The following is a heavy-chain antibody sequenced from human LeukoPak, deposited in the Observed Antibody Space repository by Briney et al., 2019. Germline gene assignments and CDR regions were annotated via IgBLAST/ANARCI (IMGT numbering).Heavy chain of an antibody. CDR1: GFTFSSYS. Sequence: GGSLRLSCAASGFTFSSYSMNWVRQAPGKGLEWVSSISSSSSYIYYADSVKGRFTISRDNAKNTLYLQMNSLRAEDTAVYYCAKEYYYDSSGPDHDAFDIWGQGTMVTVSS. CDR3: AKEYYYDSSGPDHDAFDI. CDR2: ISSSSSYI. D-gene: IGHD3-22*01. J-gene: IGHJ3*02. V-gene: IGHV3-21*01.